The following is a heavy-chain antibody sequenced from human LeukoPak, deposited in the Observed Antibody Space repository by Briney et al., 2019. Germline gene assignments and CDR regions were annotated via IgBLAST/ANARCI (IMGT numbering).Heavy chain of an antibody. CDR3: ARDPVGGSTIFDY. J-gene: IGHJ4*02. Sequence: SQTLSLTCAISGDIVSSNSAAWNWIRQSPARGLGWLGRTYYRSKWYYDYAVAVKSRISINPDTSKNQFSLQLSSVTPEDTAVYYCARDPVGGSTIFDYWGQGTLVTVSS. CDR1: GDIVSSNSAA. V-gene: IGHV6-1*01. D-gene: IGHD1-26*01. CDR2: TYYRSKWYY.